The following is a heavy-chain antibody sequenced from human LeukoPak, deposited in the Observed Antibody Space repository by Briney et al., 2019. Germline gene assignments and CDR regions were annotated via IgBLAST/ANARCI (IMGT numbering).Heavy chain of an antibody. Sequence: GASVKVSCQASGGTFSSYAISWVRQAPGQGLEWMGWINIKNGNTKHAQNFQDRFSMTTDTSTSTAYMELRSLRFDDTAVYYCARLQMGSITWNNRPGTRYYDMDVWGQGTTVTVSS. CDR3: ARLQMGSITWNNRPGTRYYDMDV. CDR2: INIKNGNT. D-gene: IGHD1-20*01. V-gene: IGHV1-18*01. CDR1: GGTFSSYA. J-gene: IGHJ6*02.